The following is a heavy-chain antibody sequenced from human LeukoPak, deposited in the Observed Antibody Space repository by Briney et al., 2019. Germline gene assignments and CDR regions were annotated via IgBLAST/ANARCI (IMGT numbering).Heavy chain of an antibody. CDR3: ARVGVAVAGHVGYFDY. V-gene: IGHV4-30-4*01. CDR1: GGSISSGDYY. J-gene: IGHJ4*02. CDR2: IYYSGST. Sequence: SETLSLTCTVSGGSISSGDYYWSWIRQPPGKGLEWIGYIYYSGSTYYNPSLKSRVTISVDTSKNQFSLKLSSATAADTAVYYCARVGVAVAGHVGYFDYWGQGTLVTVSS. D-gene: IGHD6-19*01.